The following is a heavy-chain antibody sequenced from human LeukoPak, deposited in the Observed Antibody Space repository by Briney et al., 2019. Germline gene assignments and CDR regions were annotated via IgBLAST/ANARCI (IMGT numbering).Heavy chain of an antibody. D-gene: IGHD2-2*02. V-gene: IGHV1-3*01. CDR3: ARSCSSTSCYTYYYGMDV. CDR1: GYTFTSYA. Sequence: ASVKVSCKASGYTFTSYAMHWVRQAPGQRLEWMGWINAGNGNTKYSQKFQGRVTITRDTSASTAYMELSSLRSEDTAVYYCARSCSSTSCYTYYYGMDVWGQGTTVTVPS. J-gene: IGHJ6*02. CDR2: INAGNGNT.